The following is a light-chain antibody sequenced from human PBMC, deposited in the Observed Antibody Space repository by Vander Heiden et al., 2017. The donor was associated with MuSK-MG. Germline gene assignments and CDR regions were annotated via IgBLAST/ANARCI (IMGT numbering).Light chain of an antibody. CDR2: KAS. J-gene: IGKJ2*01. Sequence: IQMTQSPSALSASVGDRVTITCRASQSISDWLAWYQQKPGKAPKLLIYKASNLDSGVPSRFSGWGSGTEFTLTISSLQPDDFATYYCQQYSSYSRTFGQGTKLEIK. V-gene: IGKV1-5*03. CDR3: QQYSSYSRT. CDR1: QSISDW.